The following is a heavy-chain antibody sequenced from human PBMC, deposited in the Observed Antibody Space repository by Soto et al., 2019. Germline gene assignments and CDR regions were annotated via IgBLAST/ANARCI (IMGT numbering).Heavy chain of an antibody. CDR1: DGSISSFY. D-gene: IGHD6-19*01. V-gene: IGHV4-59*08. CDR2: INYSGST. CDR3: ARHKLSSGWSN. Sequence: LCLTYTVSDGSISSFYWRWIRQPPGKGLEWIGYINYSGSTNHNPSRKSRVTIAVDTSKNHFSLKLSSVTAADTAVYDCARHKLSSGWSNWGQGTLVTVSS. J-gene: IGHJ4*02.